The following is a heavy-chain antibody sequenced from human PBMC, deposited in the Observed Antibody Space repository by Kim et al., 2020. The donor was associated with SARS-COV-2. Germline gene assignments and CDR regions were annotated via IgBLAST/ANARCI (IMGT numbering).Heavy chain of an antibody. D-gene: IGHD3-22*01. V-gene: IGHV3-7*04. Sequence: SVKGRFTIPRDNAKNSLYLQMNRLRAEDTAVYYCARAETYYYDSSGYSHYWGQGTLVTVSS. J-gene: IGHJ4*02. CDR3: ARAETYYYDSSGYSHY.